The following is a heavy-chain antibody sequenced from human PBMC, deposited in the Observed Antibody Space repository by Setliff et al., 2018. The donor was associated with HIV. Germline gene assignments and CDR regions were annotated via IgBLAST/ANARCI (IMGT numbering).Heavy chain of an antibody. CDR2: IYHSGST. V-gene: IGHV4-4*02. CDR3: GGNGYYSIDY. CDR1: GGSISSNW. J-gene: IGHJ4*02. D-gene: IGHD3-22*01. Sequence: PSETLSLTCAVSGGSISSNWWSWVRQSPGKGLEWIGEIYHSGSTHYNPSLQSRVTISVDKSKSQFSLKLDSVTAADTAVYYCGGNGYYSIDYWGQGTLFTVSS.